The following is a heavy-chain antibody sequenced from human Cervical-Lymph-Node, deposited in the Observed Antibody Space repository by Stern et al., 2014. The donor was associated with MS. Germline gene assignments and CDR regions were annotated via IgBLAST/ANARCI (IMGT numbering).Heavy chain of an antibody. CDR2: IYYTGST. CDR3: ARDPLCEPYGSGVCGIYDY. CDR1: GVSISSFY. J-gene: IGHJ4*02. D-gene: IGHD2-15*01. Sequence: QVQLQESGPGLVKPSETLSLTCTVSGVSISSFYWSWIRQPPGKGLEWIGYIYYTGSTNYNPSLKSRVTISVDTSKNQFSLKLSSVTPADTAVYYCARDPLCEPYGSGVCGIYDYWGQGALVTVSS. V-gene: IGHV4-59*01.